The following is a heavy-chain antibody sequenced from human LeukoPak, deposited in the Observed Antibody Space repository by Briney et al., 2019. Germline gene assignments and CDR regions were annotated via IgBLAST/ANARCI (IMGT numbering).Heavy chain of an antibody. V-gene: IGHV4-34*01. Sequence: GSLRLSCTASGFTFGDYAMSWFRQPPGKGLEWIGEINHSGSTNYNPSLKSRVTISVDTSKNQFSLKLSSVTAADTAVYYCARGYCSGGSCYEGGYYFDYWGQGTLVTVSS. D-gene: IGHD2-15*01. CDR3: ARGYCSGGSCYEGGYYFDY. CDR1: GFTFGDYA. J-gene: IGHJ4*02. CDR2: INHSGST.